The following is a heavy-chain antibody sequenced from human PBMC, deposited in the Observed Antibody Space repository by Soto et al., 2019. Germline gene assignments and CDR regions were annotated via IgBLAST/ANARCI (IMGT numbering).Heavy chain of an antibody. CDR1: GGSISSSSYY. D-gene: IGHD3-16*01. CDR2: IYYSGST. V-gene: IGHV4-39*01. J-gene: IGHJ4*02. Sequence: SETLSLTCTVSGGSISSSSYYWGWIRQPPGKGLEWIGSIYYSGSTYYNPSLKSRVTISVDTAKNQFSLKLSSVTAADTAVYYCARHGGGWGSRAPPSPIDYWGQGTLVTVSS. CDR3: ARHGGGWGSRAPPSPIDY.